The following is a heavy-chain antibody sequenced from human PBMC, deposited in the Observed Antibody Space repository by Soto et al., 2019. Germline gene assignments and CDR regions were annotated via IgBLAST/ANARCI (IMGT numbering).Heavy chain of an antibody. CDR1: GFTFSDFA. J-gene: IGHJ4*02. Sequence: EVQLMESGGGLVQPGGSLRLSCAASGFTFSDFAMSWVRQAPGEGLEWVSGIFGGGFGAFYAGSVRGRFTISRDNSRNTLYLQMDSLRAEDAAVYYCAEQRGHPLASYSFAYWGQRTLVTVSS. CDR2: IFGGGFGA. CDR3: AEQRGHPLASYSFAY. D-gene: IGHD3-3*02. V-gene: IGHV3-23*01.